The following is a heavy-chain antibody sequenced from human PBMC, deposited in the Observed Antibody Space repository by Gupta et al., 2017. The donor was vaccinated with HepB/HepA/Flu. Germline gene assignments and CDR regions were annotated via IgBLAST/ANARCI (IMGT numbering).Heavy chain of an antibody. CDR1: GGTFSSYA. D-gene: IGHD2-2*01. V-gene: IGHV1-69*06. CDR2: IIPIFSTA. J-gene: IGHJ5*02. CDR3: ARDVGYCSSTSCYSWFDP. Sequence: QVQLVQSGAEVKKPGSSVKVSCKASGGTFSSYAISWVRQAPGQGLEWMGGIIPIFSTANYAQKFQGRVTITADKSTSTAYMELSSLRSEDTAVYYCARDVGYCSSTSCYSWFDPWGQGTLVTVSS.